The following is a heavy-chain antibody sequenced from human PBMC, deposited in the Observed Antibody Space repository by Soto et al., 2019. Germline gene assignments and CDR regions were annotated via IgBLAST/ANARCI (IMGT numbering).Heavy chain of an antibody. D-gene: IGHD4-17*01. Sequence: SVKVSCKASVGTFSSYAISWVRQAPGQGLEWMGGIIPIFGTANYAQKFQGRVTITADESTSTAYMELRSLRSDDTAVYYCARGTTVETGNYWGQGTLVTVSS. CDR3: ARGTTVETGNY. V-gene: IGHV1-69*13. CDR2: IIPIFGTA. CDR1: VGTFSSYA. J-gene: IGHJ4*02.